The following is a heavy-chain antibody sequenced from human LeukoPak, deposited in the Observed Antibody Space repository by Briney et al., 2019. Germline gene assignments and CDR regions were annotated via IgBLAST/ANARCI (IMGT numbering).Heavy chain of an antibody. J-gene: IGHJ4*02. CDR3: ARPLGITGTTPFDF. V-gene: IGHV3-20*04. CDR1: GFTFNDSG. CDR2: INWNGRSR. D-gene: IGHD1-7*01. Sequence: GGSLSLSCVASGFTFNDSGMGWVRQAPGKGLEWISGINWNGRSRGYADSVKGRFTISRDNAKNSLYLEMNSLRAEDTALYFCARPLGITGTTPFDFWGQGTRVTVSS.